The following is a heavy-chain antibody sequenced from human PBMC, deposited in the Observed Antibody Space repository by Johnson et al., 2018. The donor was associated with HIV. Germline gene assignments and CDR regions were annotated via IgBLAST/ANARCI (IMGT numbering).Heavy chain of an antibody. J-gene: IGHJ3*02. CDR3: AKVLATTEYSSSSWSDAFDI. D-gene: IGHD6-6*01. CDR1: GFTFSSYD. CDR2: IGTAGDT. Sequence: VQLVESGGGLVQPGGSLRLSCAASGFTFSSYDMHWVRQGTGKGLEWVSAIGTAGDTYYADSVKGRFTISRDNSKNSLYLQMNSLRAEDTALYYCAKVLATTEYSSSSWSDAFDIWGQGTMVTVSS. V-gene: IGHV3-13*01.